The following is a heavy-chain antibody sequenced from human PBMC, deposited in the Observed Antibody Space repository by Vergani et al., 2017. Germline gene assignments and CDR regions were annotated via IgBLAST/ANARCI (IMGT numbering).Heavy chain of an antibody. J-gene: IGHJ6*03. V-gene: IGHV4-59*01. CDR3: ARGNYDFWSGYYNHYYYYYMDV. Sequence: QVQLQESGPGLVKPSETLSLTCTVSGGSISSYYWSWIRQPPGKGLEWIGYIYYSGSTNYNPSLKSRVTISVDTSKNQFSLKLSSVTAADTAVYYCARGNYDFWSGYYNHYYYYYMDVWGKGTTVTVSS. D-gene: IGHD3-3*01. CDR2: IYYSGST. CDR1: GGSISSYY.